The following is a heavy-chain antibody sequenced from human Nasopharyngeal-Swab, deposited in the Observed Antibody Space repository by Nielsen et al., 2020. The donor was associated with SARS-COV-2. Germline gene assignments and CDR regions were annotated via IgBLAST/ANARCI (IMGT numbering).Heavy chain of an antibody. D-gene: IGHD3-9*01. CDR2: ISYDGSNK. V-gene: IGHV3-30-3*01. CDR3: ARKADWSLYYYYMDV. CDR1: GFTFSSYA. Sequence: GGSLRLSCAASGFTFSSYAMHWVRQAPGKGLEWVAVISYDGSNKYYADSVKGRSTISRDNSKNTLYLQMNSLRAEDTAVYYCARKADWSLYYYYMDVWGKGTTVTVSS. J-gene: IGHJ6*03.